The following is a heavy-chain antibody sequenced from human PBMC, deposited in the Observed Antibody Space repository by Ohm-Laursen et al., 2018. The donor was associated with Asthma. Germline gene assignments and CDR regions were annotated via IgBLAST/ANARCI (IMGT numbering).Heavy chain of an antibody. J-gene: IGHJ4*02. D-gene: IGHD1-1*01. V-gene: IGHV4-59*01. Sequence: SETLSLTCTVSGGSISSYYWSWIRQPPGKGLEWIGYTYYSGSTNYNPSLKSRVTISVDTSKNQFSLKLSSVTAADTAVYYCARELEPTLFDYWGQGTLVTVSP. CDR1: GGSISSYY. CDR2: TYYSGST. CDR3: ARELEPTLFDY.